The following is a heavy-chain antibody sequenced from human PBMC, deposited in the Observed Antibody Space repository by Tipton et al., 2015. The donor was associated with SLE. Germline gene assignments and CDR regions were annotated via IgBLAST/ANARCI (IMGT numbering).Heavy chain of an antibody. CDR3: ARDESGFKGFFDY. CDR1: GYTLTNYG. CDR2: IGADNGNT. Sequence: QLVQSGAEVKKPGASVKVSCKASGYTLTNYGFNWVRQAPGQGLEWMGWIGADNGNTNYALKFQGRVTMTRDKTTSTAYMELRSLRSDDTAIYCCARDESGFKGFFDYWGQGTLVTVSS. J-gene: IGHJ4*02. D-gene: IGHD5-12*01. V-gene: IGHV1-18*01.